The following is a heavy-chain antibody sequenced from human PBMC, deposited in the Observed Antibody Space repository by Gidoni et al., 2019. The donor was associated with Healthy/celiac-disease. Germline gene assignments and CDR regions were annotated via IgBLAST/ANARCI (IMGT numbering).Heavy chain of an antibody. J-gene: IGHJ6*02. V-gene: IGHV2-26*01. CDR2: IFSNDEK. CDR1: GFSLSNARMV. CDR3: ARILNPPTGTKDYYYYGMDV. D-gene: IGHD1-7*01. Sequence: QVTLKESGPVLVKPTETLTLTCTVSGFSLSNARMVVSWIRQPPGKALEWLAHIFSNDEKSYSTSLKSRLTISKDTSKSQVVLTMTNMDPVDTATYYCARILNPPTGTKDYYYYGMDVWGQGTTVTVSS.